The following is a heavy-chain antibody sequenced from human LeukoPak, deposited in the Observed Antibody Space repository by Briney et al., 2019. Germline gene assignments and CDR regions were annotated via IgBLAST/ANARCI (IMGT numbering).Heavy chain of an antibody. Sequence: SETLSLTCTVSGGSISSYYWSWIRQPPGKGLEWIGYIYYSGSTNYNPSLKSRVTISVKTSKNQFSLKLSSVTAADTAVYYCARTPIYYFDNSGYYNWGQGTLVTVSS. J-gene: IGHJ4*02. CDR1: GGSISSYY. V-gene: IGHV4-59*01. CDR3: ARTPIYYFDNSGYYN. CDR2: IYYSGST. D-gene: IGHD3-22*01.